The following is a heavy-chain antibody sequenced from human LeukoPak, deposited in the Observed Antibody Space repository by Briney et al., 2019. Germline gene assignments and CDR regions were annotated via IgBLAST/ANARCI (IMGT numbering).Heavy chain of an antibody. CDR1: GFTFDDYA. Sequence: GGSLRLSCAASGFTFDDYAVHWVRQAPGKGLEWVSLISGDGGSTYYADSVKGRFTISRDNSKNSLYLQMNSLRTEDTGLYYCAKDIAYGFDPWGQGTLVTVSS. CDR2: ISGDGGST. V-gene: IGHV3-43*02. J-gene: IGHJ5*02. CDR3: AKDIAYGFDP. D-gene: IGHD4-17*01.